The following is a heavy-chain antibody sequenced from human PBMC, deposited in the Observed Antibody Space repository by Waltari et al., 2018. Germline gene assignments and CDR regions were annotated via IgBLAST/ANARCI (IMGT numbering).Heavy chain of an antibody. Sequence: VQLVESGGGLVKPGGSLSLSCGASGFSFRRYSMNWVRQAPGKGLEWVSSISSSTTYIHYADSVKGRFTISRDNAKNSLYLQMNSLRVEDTAVYYCVSGGWGFYFDYWGQGTVVTVSS. V-gene: IGHV3-21*01. CDR1: GFSFRRYS. CDR2: ISSSTTYI. D-gene: IGHD7-27*01. CDR3: VSGGWGFYFDY. J-gene: IGHJ4*02.